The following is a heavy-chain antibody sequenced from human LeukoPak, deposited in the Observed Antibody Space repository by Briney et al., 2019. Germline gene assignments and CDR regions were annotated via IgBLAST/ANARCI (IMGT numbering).Heavy chain of an antibody. V-gene: IGHV1-18*01. CDR1: GYTFTSYG. Sequence: ASVKVSCKASGYTFTSYGINWVRQAPGQGLEWMGWISAYNGNTNYAQKLQGRVTMTTDTSTSTAYMELRSLRSDDTAVYYCARSLYGGNPAPHDYWGQGTLVTVSS. J-gene: IGHJ4*02. D-gene: IGHD4-23*01. CDR3: ARSLYGGNPAPHDY. CDR2: ISAYNGNT.